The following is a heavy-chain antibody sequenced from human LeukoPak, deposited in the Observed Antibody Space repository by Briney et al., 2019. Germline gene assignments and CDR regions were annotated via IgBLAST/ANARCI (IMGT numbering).Heavy chain of an antibody. J-gene: IGHJ3*02. CDR2: IFYSGNT. CDR1: GGSISSYY. V-gene: IGHV4-39*07. D-gene: IGHD4-17*01. Sequence: SETLSLTCTVSGGSISSYYWGWIRQPPGKGLEWIGSIFYSGNTFDNPSLKSRVTMSVDTSKNQFSLRVSSVTAADTAVYYCARDKDDYGDYVEAFDIWGQGTMVTVSS. CDR3: ARDKDDYGDYVEAFDI.